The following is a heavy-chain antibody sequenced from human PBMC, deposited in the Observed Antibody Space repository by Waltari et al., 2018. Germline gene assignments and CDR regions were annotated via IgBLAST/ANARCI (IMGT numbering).Heavy chain of an antibody. V-gene: IGHV4-34*01. Sequence: QVQLQQWGAGLLKPSETLSLTCAVYGGSFSGYYWSWLRQPPGKGLEWVGEINHSGSTNYNPSHKSRVTRSVDTSKNQFSLKLSSVTAADTAVYYCAREGGYYYDSSGYYFDYWGQGTLVTVSS. CDR3: AREGGYYYDSSGYYFDY. D-gene: IGHD3-22*01. J-gene: IGHJ4*02. CDR2: INHSGST. CDR1: GGSFSGYY.